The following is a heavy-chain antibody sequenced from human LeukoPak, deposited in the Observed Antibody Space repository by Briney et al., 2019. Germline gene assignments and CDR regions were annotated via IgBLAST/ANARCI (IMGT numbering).Heavy chain of an antibody. D-gene: IGHD3-22*01. CDR3: ARDPKDDSSGYYYYAFDI. CDR2: IHCSAST. J-gene: IGHJ3*02. Sequence: PSETLSLTCTVSGGSISSGGYYWSWIRQPPGKRLERIGYIHCSASTYYNPSLKSQVTISVDTSKNQFSLKLSSVTAADTAVYYCARDPKDDSSGYYYYAFDIWGQRTMVTVSS. CDR1: GGSISSGGYY. V-gene: IGHV4-31*01.